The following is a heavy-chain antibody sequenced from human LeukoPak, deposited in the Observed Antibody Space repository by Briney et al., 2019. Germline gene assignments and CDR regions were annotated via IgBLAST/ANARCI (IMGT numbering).Heavy chain of an antibody. CDR2: IWYDGSNK. Sequence: GGSLRLSCAASGFIFSSYGMHWVRQAPGKGLEWVAVIWYDGSNKYYAGSVKGRFTISRDNSKNTLYLQMNSLRAEDTAVYYCARADDSSGYAFDYWGQGTLVTVSS. J-gene: IGHJ4*02. D-gene: IGHD3-22*01. CDR3: ARADDSSGYAFDY. CDR1: GFIFSSYG. V-gene: IGHV3-33*01.